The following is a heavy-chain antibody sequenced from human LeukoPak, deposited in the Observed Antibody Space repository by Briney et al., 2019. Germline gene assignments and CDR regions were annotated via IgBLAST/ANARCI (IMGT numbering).Heavy chain of an antibody. V-gene: IGHV4-4*07. CDR3: ARGLVRFGVALDAFDI. J-gene: IGHJ3*02. Sequence: PSETLSLTCTVSGGSISSYYWSWIRQPAGKGLEWIGRIYISGSTNYNPSLKSRVTMSVDTSKNQFSLKLSSVTAADTAVYYCARGLVRFGVALDAFDIWGRGTMVTVSS. D-gene: IGHD3-3*01. CDR1: GGSISSYY. CDR2: IYISGST.